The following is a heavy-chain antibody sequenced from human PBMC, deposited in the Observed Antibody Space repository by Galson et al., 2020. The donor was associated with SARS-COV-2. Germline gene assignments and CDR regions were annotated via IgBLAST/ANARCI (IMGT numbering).Heavy chain of an antibody. CDR1: GFTFSDYS. CDR3: ARGDDIAVAGWLYYFGY. V-gene: IGHV3-48*02. CDR2: ISSHSNTI. Sequence: TGGSLRLSCAASGFTFSDYSMNWVRQAPGTGLEWVSYISSHSNTIYYADSVEGRFTISRDNAQNSLYLQMNSLRDEDTAVYYCARGDDIAVAGWLYYFGYWGQGTQVTVSS. D-gene: IGHD6-19*01. J-gene: IGHJ4*02.